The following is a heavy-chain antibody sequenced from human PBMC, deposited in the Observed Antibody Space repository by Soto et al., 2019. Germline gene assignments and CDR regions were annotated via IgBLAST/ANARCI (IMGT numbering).Heavy chain of an antibody. J-gene: IGHJ2*01. D-gene: IGHD3-9*01. CDR3: ARESHDILTGPPWALYFDL. CDR1: GGSFSGYY. Sequence: QVQLQQWGAGPLRPLETLSLTCGVSGGSFSGYYWAWIRQSPGKGLEWIGEINDRGSINYNPSLKSRVSISVDTSKNHYSLNLRSVTAADTAVYYCARESHDILTGPPWALYFDLWGRGTLVTVSS. CDR2: INDRGSI. V-gene: IGHV4-34*01.